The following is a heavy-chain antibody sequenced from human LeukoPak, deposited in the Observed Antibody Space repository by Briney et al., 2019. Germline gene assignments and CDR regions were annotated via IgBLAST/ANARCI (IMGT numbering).Heavy chain of an antibody. V-gene: IGHV3-74*01. J-gene: IGHJ4*02. D-gene: IGHD3-22*01. Sequence: GGSLRLSCAASGFTFSSYEMNLVRQAPGKGLVWFSLINSDVIITSYADSVKGRFTISRDNAKNSLYLQMNSLRAEDTAVYYCARDLPGTMIFDYWGQGTLVTVSS. CDR1: GFTFSSYE. CDR2: INSDVIIT. CDR3: ARDLPGTMIFDY.